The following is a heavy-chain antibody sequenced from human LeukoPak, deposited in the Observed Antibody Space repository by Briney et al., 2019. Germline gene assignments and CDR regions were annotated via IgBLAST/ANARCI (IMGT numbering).Heavy chain of an antibody. Sequence: SETLSLTCAVYGGSFSGYYWSWIRQPPGKGLEWIGEINHSGSTNYNPSLKSRVTISVDTSKNQFSLKLSSVTAADTAVYYCARVPYYGSGSAYYYYGMDVWAKGPRSPSPQ. CDR1: GGSFSGYY. D-gene: IGHD3-10*01. CDR2: INHSGST. CDR3: ARVPYYGSGSAYYYYGMDV. V-gene: IGHV4-34*01. J-gene: IGHJ6*04.